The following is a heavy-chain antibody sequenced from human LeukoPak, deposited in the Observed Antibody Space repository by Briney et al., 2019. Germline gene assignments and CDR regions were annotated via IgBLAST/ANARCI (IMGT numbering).Heavy chain of an antibody. CDR1: GGSFSGYY. CDR3: ARVENYYGSGSYYYYYYMDV. J-gene: IGHJ6*03. V-gene: IGHV4-34*01. Sequence: SETLSLTCAVYGGSFSGYYWSWIRQPPGKGLEWIGEINHSGSTNYNPSLKSRVTISVDTSKNQFSLQLNSVTPEDTAVYYCARVENYYGSGSYYYYYYMDVWGKGTTVTVSS. CDR2: INHSGST. D-gene: IGHD3-10*01.